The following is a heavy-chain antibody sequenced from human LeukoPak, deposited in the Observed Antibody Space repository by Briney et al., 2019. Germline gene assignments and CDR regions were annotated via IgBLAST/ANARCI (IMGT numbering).Heavy chain of an antibody. CDR2: IYYSGNT. CDR3: ARTYCSSTTCFVVAFDI. V-gene: IGHV4-39*01. CDR1: GGSISSSSYY. D-gene: IGHD2-2*01. J-gene: IGHJ3*02. Sequence: SETLSLTCTVSGGSISSSSYYWGWIRQPPGKGLEWIGSIYYSGNTYYNPSLKSRVTISVDTSKNQFSLKLSSVTAADTAVYYCARTYCSSTTCFVVAFDIWGRGTMVTVSS.